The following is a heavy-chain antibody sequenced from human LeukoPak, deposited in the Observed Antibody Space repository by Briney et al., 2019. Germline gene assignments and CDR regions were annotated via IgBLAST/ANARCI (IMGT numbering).Heavy chain of an antibody. V-gene: IGHV4-30-2*03. CDR2: IYYTGST. CDR3: ARHRLEGDTFDI. CDR1: GGSINTGGYS. D-gene: IGHD3-3*01. J-gene: IGHJ3*02. Sequence: SETLSLTFAVSGGSINTGGYSWSWIRQPPGKGLGWIGSIYYTGSTYYTPSLKSAVTISIDTSKKLFSLNLSSVTAADTAVYYCARHRLEGDTFDIWGQGTMVTVSS.